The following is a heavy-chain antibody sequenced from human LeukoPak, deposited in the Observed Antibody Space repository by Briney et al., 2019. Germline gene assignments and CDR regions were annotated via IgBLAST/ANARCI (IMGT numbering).Heavy chain of an antibody. CDR3: AREFPPGPPSTNSMLDY. CDR1: GCSMSNTISY. D-gene: IGHD2-8*01. J-gene: IGHJ4*02. V-gene: IGHV4-39*02. CDR2: IFYSGTT. Sequence: PSETLSLTCTVSGCSMSNTISYWAWILQSPGQGLEWIGNIFYSGTTYYNPSPSLKSRVAISIDTANNQFSLRLTSVTAADTALYFCAREFPPGPPSTNSMLDYWGQGPLVTVSS.